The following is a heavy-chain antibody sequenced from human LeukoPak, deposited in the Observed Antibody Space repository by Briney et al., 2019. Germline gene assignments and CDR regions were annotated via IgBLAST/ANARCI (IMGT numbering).Heavy chain of an antibody. CDR1: GFTLSRYW. CDR3: ARGPMGYCSSSRCDFDY. D-gene: IGHD2-2*01. V-gene: IGHV3-7*01. CDR2: IKQDGSEK. J-gene: IGHJ4*02. Sequence: GGSLRLSCAASGFTLSRYWMSWVRQAPGKGLEWVANIKQDGSEKYYVDSVKGRFTISRDNAKDFLYLQMNSLRAEDTAVYYCARGPMGYCSSSRCDFDYWGQGTLVTVSS.